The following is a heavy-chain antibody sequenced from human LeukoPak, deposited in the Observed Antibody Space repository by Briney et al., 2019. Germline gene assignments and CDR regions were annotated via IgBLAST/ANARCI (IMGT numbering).Heavy chain of an antibody. CDR1: GFTFSDYY. J-gene: IGHJ6*03. CDR3: ARASYSSSWYRGNYYYYMDV. Sequence: GGSLRLSCAASGFTFSDYYMSWIRQAPGKGLEWVSYISSSGSTIYYADSVKGRFTISRDNAKNSLYLQMNSLRAEDTAVYYCARASYSSSWYRGNYYYYMDVWGKGTTVTVSS. V-gene: IGHV3-11*01. CDR2: ISSSGSTI. D-gene: IGHD6-13*01.